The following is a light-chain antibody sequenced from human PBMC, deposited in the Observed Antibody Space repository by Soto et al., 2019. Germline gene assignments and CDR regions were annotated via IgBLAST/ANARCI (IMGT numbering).Light chain of an antibody. Sequence: EIVLTQSPGTLSLSPGERATLSCRASQSVSSSYFAWYQQKPGQAPRLLIYGASSRATGIPDRFSGSGSGTDFTLTISRLEPEDVAVYYCQQYGSSPALTFGGGTKVEIK. V-gene: IGKV3-20*01. CDR1: QSVSSSY. J-gene: IGKJ4*01. CDR3: QQYGSSPALT. CDR2: GAS.